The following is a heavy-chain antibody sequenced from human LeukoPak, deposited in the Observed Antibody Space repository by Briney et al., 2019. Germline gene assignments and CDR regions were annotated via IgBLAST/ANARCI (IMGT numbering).Heavy chain of an antibody. CDR2: IIPIFGTA. V-gene: IGHV1-69*05. D-gene: IGHD2-15*01. CDR3: ARGGGISPFDY. Sequence: GASVKVSCKASGGTFSSYAISWVRQAPGRGLEWMGGIIPIFGTANYAQKFQGRVTITTDESTSTAYMELSSLRSDDTAVYYCARGGGISPFDYWGQGTLVTVSS. CDR1: GGTFSSYA. J-gene: IGHJ4*02.